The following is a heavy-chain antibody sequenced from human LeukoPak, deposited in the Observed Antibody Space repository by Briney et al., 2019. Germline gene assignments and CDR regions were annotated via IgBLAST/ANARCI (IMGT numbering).Heavy chain of an antibody. CDR2: IYTSGST. CDR1: GGSISSYY. CDR3: ARDTDSSGYYYPFAY. D-gene: IGHD3-22*01. J-gene: IGHJ4*02. V-gene: IGHV4-4*07. Sequence: SETLSLTCTVSGGSISSYYWSWIRLPAGKGLEWIGRIYTSGSTNYNPSLKSRVTMSVDTSKNQFSLKLSSVTAADTAVYYCARDTDSSGYYYPFAYWGKGTLVTVSS.